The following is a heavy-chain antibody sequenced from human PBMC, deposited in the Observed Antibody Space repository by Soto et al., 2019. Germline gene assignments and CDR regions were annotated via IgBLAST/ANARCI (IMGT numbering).Heavy chain of an antibody. Sequence: EVQLVESGGGLVQPGGSLRLSCAASGFTFSSYWMSWVRQAPGKGLEWVANIKQDGSEKYYVDSVKGRFTISRDNAKNSLYLQMNSLRAEDTAVYYCARDGDYYDSSGYYSGNVYFDYWGQGTLVIVST. J-gene: IGHJ4*02. V-gene: IGHV3-7*03. CDR3: ARDGDYYDSSGYYSGNVYFDY. D-gene: IGHD3-22*01. CDR2: IKQDGSEK. CDR1: GFTFSSYW.